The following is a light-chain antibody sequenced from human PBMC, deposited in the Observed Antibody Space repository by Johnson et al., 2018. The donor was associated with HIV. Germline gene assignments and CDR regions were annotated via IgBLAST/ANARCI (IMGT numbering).Light chain of an antibody. CDR3: GTWASSLSVV. CDR1: SSNIGNNY. CDR2: DNN. V-gene: IGLV1-51*01. Sequence: QPVLTQPPSVSAAPGQKVTISCSGSSSNIGNNYVSWYQQLPGTAPKLLIYDNNKRPSGIPDRFSGSKSGTSATLGITGLQTGDEADYYCGTWASSLSVVFGTATKCTVL. J-gene: IGLJ1*01.